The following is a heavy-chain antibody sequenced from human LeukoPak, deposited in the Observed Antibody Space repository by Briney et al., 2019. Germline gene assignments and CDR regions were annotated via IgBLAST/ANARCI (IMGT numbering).Heavy chain of an antibody. CDR3: ARVGYCGGDCSNFDY. J-gene: IGHJ4*02. V-gene: IGHV1-2*02. CDR1: GYTFTGYY. CDR2: INPNSGGT. Sequence: GASVKVSCKASGYTFTGYYMHWVRQAPGQGLEWMGWINPNSGGTNYAQKLQGRVTMTTDTSTSTAYMELRSLRSDDTAVYYCARVGYCGGDCSNFDYWGQGTLVTVSS. D-gene: IGHD2-21*02.